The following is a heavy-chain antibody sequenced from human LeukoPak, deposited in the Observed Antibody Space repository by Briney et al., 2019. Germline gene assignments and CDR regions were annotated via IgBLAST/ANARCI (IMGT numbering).Heavy chain of an antibody. D-gene: IGHD4-11*01. CDR1: GFTFSRYS. CDR2: INSSSSTI. V-gene: IGHV3-48*01. CDR3: SLRMTTLLGWFYP. Sequence: PGGSVRLSCAASGFTFSRYSMNWVRQAPGKGPEWVSYINSSSSTIYYADSVKGRFTISRDNAKNSLYLQMNKLNAVAAAVYDSSLRMTTLLGWFYPWCWGTLVTVSS. J-gene: IGHJ5*02.